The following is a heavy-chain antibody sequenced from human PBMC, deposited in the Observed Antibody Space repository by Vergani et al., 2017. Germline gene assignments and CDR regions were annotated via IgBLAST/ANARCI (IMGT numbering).Heavy chain of an antibody. D-gene: IGHD3-9*01. CDR2: IYPGDSDT. Sequence: EVQLVQSGAEVKKPGESLKISCKGSGYSFTSYWIGWVRQMPGKGLEWMGIIYPGDSDTRYSPSLQGQVTISADKSISTAYLQWSSLKASDTAMYYCARLPYDILTGYYADYWGQGTLVTVSS. CDR3: ARLPYDILTGYYADY. V-gene: IGHV5-51*01. CDR1: GYSFTSYW. J-gene: IGHJ4*02.